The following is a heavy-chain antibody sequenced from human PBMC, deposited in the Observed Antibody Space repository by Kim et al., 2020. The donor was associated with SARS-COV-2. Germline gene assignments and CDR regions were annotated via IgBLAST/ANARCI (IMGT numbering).Heavy chain of an antibody. V-gene: IGHV1-69*13. CDR1: GGTFSSYA. J-gene: IGHJ6*02. CDR3: ASTQTAVVVAASDYYYYGMDV. Sequence: SVKVSCKASGGTFSSYAISWVRQAPGQGLEWMGGIIPIFGTANYAQKFQGRVTITADESTSTAYMELSSLRSEDTAVYYCASTQTAVVVAASDYYYYGMDVWGQGTTVTVSS. D-gene: IGHD2-15*01. CDR2: IIPIFGTA.